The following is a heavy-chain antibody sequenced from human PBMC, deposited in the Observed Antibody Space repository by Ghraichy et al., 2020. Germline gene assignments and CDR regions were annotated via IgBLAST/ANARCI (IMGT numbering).Heavy chain of an antibody. V-gene: IGHV4-4*07. Sequence: SETLSLTCTVSGGSISSYYWSWIRQPAGEGLEWIGRIHTSGSTNYNPSLKSRVTLLMDKSKNQFSLRLNSVTAADTAVYYCARDGTYGVKFDQWGQGTLVTVSS. CDR2: IHTSGST. CDR1: GGSISSYY. D-gene: IGHD4-17*01. J-gene: IGHJ4*02. CDR3: ARDGTYGVKFDQ.